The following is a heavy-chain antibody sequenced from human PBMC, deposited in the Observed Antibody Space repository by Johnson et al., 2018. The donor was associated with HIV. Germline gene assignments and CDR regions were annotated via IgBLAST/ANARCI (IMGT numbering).Heavy chain of an antibody. J-gene: IGHJ3*02. CDR1: GFTVSSNY. V-gene: IGHV3-66*02. Sequence: VQLVESGGGLVQPGGSLRLSCASSGFTVSSNYMSWVRQAPGKGLAWVSVIYSGGSTYYADSVKGRFTISRDHSKNTLYLQMNSLRAEDTAVYYCARDPAIRWSEWDSSGYYSPDAFDIWGQGTMVTVSS. CDR2: IYSGGST. CDR3: ARDPAIRWSEWDSSGYYSPDAFDI. D-gene: IGHD3-22*01.